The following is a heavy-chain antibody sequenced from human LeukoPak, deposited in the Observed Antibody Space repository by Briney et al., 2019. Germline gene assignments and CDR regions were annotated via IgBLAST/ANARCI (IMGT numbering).Heavy chain of an antibody. J-gene: IGHJ4*02. D-gene: IGHD3-22*01. Sequence: SETLSLTCAVYGGSFSGYYWSWIRQPPGKGLEWIGEINHSGSTNYNPSLKSRVTISVDMSKNQSSLKLSSVTAADTAVYYCAIYDSSGYYYPSADYWGQGTLVTVSS. CDR1: GGSFSGYY. CDR2: INHSGST. V-gene: IGHV4-34*01. CDR3: AIYDSSGYYYPSADY.